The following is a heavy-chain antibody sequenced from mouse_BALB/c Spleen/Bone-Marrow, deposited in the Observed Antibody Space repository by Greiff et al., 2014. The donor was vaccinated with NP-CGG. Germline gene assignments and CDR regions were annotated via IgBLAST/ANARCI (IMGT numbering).Heavy chain of an antibody. CDR2: IDPSDSYT. D-gene: IGHD3-1*01. V-gene: IGHV1-69*02. Sequence: LVESGAELVKPGASVKLSCKASGYTFTSYWMHWVKQRPGQGLEWIGEIDPSDSYTNYNQKFKGKATLTVDKSSSTAYMQLSSLTSEDSAVYYCATARATSYAMDYWGLGTSVTVSS. J-gene: IGHJ4*01. CDR1: GYTFTSYW. CDR3: ATARATSYAMDY.